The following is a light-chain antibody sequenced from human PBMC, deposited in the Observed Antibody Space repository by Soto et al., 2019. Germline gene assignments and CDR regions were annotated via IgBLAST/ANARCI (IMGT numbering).Light chain of an antibody. CDR3: QQYLGTPPT. J-gene: IGKJ1*01. V-gene: IGKV4-1*01. CDR1: QSVLYNSNNRNY. CDR2: WAS. Sequence: DIVMTQSPDSLAVSLGERATINCKSSQSVLYNSNNRNYLAWYQQKPGQPPKLLIYWASIRESGVPDRFSGSGSGTDFTLTISSLQAEDVAVYYCQQYLGTPPTFGQGTKVEIK.